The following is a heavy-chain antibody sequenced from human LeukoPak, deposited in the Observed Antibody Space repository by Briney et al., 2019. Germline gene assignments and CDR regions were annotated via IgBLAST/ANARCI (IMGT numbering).Heavy chain of an antibody. D-gene: IGHD6-13*01. CDR3: ARQRWTLGSSPYYFDY. J-gene: IGHJ4*02. CDR1: GYSFTSYW. V-gene: IGHV5-51*01. Sequence: GGSLKISCKGSGYSFTSYWIGWVRQLPGKGLEWMVIIYPGDSVTRYSPSFQGQVTISADKSISTAYLQWSSLKASDTAMYYCARQRWTLGSSPYYFDYWGQGTLVTVSS. CDR2: IYPGDSVT.